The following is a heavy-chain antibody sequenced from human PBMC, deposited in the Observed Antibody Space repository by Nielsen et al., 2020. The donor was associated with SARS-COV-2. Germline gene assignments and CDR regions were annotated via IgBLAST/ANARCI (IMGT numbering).Heavy chain of an antibody. CDR2: IYYSGST. J-gene: IGHJ6*03. Sequence: SETLSLTCTVSGGSVSSGSYYSSWIRQPPGKGLEWIGYIYYSGSTNYNPSLKSRVTISVDTSKNQFSLKLSSVTAADTAVYYCARVGRAPYYYYMDVWGKGTTVTVSS. CDR3: ARVGRAPYYYYMDV. CDR1: GGSVSSGSYY. V-gene: IGHV4-61*01.